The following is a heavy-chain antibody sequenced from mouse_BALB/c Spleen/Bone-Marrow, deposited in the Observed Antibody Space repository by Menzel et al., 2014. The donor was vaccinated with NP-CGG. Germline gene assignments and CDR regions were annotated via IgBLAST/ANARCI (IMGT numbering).Heavy chain of an antibody. V-gene: IGHV2-6-4*01. J-gene: IGHJ2*01. CDR1: GFSLSRYN. CDR2: IWNGGST. CDR3: ARNYYGIPYYFDY. D-gene: IGHD1-1*01. Sequence: VHLVESGPGLVAPSQSLSITCTVSGFSLSRYNVHWVRQPPGKGLEWLGMIWNGGSTDYNSALKSRLSISKDNSKSQVFLKMNSLQTDDTAMYYCARNYYGIPYYFDYWGQGTTLTVSS.